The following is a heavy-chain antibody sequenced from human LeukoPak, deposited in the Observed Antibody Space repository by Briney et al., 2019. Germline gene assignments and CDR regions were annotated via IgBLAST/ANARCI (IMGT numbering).Heavy chain of an antibody. CDR1: GGSISSYY. J-gene: IGHJ4*02. CDR3: ARGASSGWRTEYYFGY. Sequence: PSETLSLTCTVSGGSISSYYWSWVRQAPGKGLEWVSSISSSSSYIYYADSVKGRFTISRDNAKNSLYLQMNSLRAEDTAVYYCARGASSGWRTEYYFGYWGQGTLVTVSS. CDR2: ISSSSSYI. V-gene: IGHV3-21*01. D-gene: IGHD6-19*01.